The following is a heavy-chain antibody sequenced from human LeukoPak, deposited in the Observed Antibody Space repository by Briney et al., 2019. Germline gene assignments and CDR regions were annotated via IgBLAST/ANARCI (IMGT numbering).Heavy chain of an antibody. CDR3: ATVTDIVATRGGMDV. CDR1: GYTLTELS. Sequence: ASVKVSCKVSGYTLTELSMHWVRQAPGKGLEWMGGFDPEDGETIYAQKFQGRVTMTEDTSTDTAYMELSSLRPEDTAVYYCATVTDIVATRGGMDVWGKGTTVTVSS. CDR2: FDPEDGET. V-gene: IGHV1-24*01. J-gene: IGHJ6*03. D-gene: IGHD5-12*01.